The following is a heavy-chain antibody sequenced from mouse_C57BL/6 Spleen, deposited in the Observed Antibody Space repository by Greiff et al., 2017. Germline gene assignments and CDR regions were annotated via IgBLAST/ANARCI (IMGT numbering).Heavy chain of an antibody. CDR1: GYTFTSYG. Sequence: QVQLQQSGAELARPGASVKLSCKASGYTFTSYGISWVKQRTGQGLEWIGEIYPRGGNTYYNEKFKGKATLTADKSSSTAYLELRSLTSEDSAVYFCARWGSSSYWGQGTTLTVSS. CDR3: ARWGSSSY. J-gene: IGHJ2*01. CDR2: IYPRGGNT. D-gene: IGHD1-1*01. V-gene: IGHV1-81*01.